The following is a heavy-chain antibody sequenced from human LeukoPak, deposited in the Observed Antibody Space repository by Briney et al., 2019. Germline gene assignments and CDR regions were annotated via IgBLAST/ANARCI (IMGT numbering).Heavy chain of an antibody. CDR1: GGSISSSSYY. V-gene: IGHV4-39*01. J-gene: IGHJ4*02. Sequence: SETLSLTCTVSGGSISSSSYYWGWIRQPPGKGLEWIGSIYYSGSTYYNPSFKSRVTISVDTSKNQFSLKLSSVTAADTAVYYCARPKNRSTSCYTDWGQGTLVTVSS. CDR3: ARPKNRSTSCYTD. D-gene: IGHD2-2*02. CDR2: IYYSGST.